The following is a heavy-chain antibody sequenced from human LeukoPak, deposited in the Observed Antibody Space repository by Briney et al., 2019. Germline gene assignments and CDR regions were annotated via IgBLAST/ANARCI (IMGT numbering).Heavy chain of an antibody. CDR2: IDYSGWT. J-gene: IGHJ4*02. Sequence: SETLSLTCTVSGGSISSYYWSWIRQPAGKGLEWIGYIDYSGWTNYNPSLKSRVTISVDTSKNQFSLKLSSVTAADTAVYYCARDRASGSGKYYFDYWGQGTLVTVSS. CDR1: GGSISSYY. D-gene: IGHD3-10*01. V-gene: IGHV4-59*01. CDR3: ARDRASGSGKYYFDY.